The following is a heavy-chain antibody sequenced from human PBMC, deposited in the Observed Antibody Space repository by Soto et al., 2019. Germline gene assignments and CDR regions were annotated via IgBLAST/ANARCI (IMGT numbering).Heavy chain of an antibody. CDR2: IYYSGST. J-gene: IGHJ5*02. Sequence: QLQLQESGPGLVKPSETLSLTCTVSGGSISSSSYYWGWIRQPPGKGLEWIGSIYYSGSTYYNPSLKSRVTISVDTSKNQFSLKLSSVTAADTAVYCCARQPYCSSTSCYPFSNWFDPWGQGTLVTVSS. V-gene: IGHV4-39*01. D-gene: IGHD2-2*01. CDR3: ARQPYCSSTSCYPFSNWFDP. CDR1: GGSISSSSYY.